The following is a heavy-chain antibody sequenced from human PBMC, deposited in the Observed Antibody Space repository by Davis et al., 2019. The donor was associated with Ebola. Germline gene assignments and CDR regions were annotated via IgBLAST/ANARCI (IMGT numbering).Heavy chain of an antibody. CDR2: INPNSGGT. D-gene: IGHD5-18*01. Sequence: AASVKVSCKASGYTFTGYYMHWVRQAPGQGLEWMGWINPNSGGTNYAQKFQGWVTMTRDTSISTAYMELSRLRSDDTVVYYCARGLDTASGYGMDVWGQGTTVTVSS. CDR1: GYTFTGYY. V-gene: IGHV1-2*04. CDR3: ARGLDTASGYGMDV. J-gene: IGHJ6*02.